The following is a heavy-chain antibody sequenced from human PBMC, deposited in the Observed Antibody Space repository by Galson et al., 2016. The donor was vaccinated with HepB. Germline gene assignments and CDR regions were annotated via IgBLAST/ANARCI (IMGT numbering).Heavy chain of an antibody. CDR1: VETLSTYL. CDR2: MYYRGST. Sequence: SETLSLTCEVSVETLSTYLWSWIRQSPGKGLEWIGYMYYRGSTNYNPSLKSRATISLGTSKNQFSLKLTSVTAADTAVYYCARLWSGHYFFDYWGQGILVTVSS. D-gene: IGHD3-3*01. J-gene: IGHJ4*02. V-gene: IGHV4-59*01. CDR3: ARLWSGHYFFDY.